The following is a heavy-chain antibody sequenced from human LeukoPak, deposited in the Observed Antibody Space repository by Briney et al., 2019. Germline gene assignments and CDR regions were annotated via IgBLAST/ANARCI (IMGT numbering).Heavy chain of an antibody. J-gene: IGHJ4*02. CDR3: APRATGTTNHFDF. V-gene: IGHV3-30*02. Sequence: GGSLRLSCAASGLPFSSSGMHWVRQAPGKGLEWVAFIRYDGSSKYYADSVKGRFTISRDNSKNTLYLQMNSLRAEDTAVYYRAPRATGTTNHFDFWGQGTLVTVSS. CDR2: IRYDGSSK. CDR1: GLPFSSSG. D-gene: IGHD1-7*01.